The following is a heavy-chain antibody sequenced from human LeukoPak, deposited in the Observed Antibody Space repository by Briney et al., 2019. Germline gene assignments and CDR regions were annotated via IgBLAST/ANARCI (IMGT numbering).Heavy chain of an antibody. CDR1: GFTLSSYG. D-gene: IGHD4-23*01. Sequence: GGSLRLSCAASGFTLSSYGMHWVRQAPGKGLEWVALILYDGSNKYYADSVKGRLTISRDNSKNTLYLQMNSLRAEDTAVYYCAKVYGGNGNDAFDIWGQGTMVTVSS. CDR2: ILYDGSNK. J-gene: IGHJ3*02. V-gene: IGHV3-30*18. CDR3: AKVYGGNGNDAFDI.